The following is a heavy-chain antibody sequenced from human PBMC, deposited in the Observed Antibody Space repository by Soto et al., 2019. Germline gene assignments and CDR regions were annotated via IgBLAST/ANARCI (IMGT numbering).Heavy chain of an antibody. J-gene: IGHJ4*02. D-gene: IGHD3-10*01. Sequence: EVQLVESGGGLVQPGGSLRLSCAASGFTFSDHYMDWVRQAPGKGLEWVGRIRNKANRYTTEYAASVKGRLTISRDDSKHSLYLQMNSLKTEDTAVYYCARVALTSGRGESPFDYWGQGTLVTVSS. V-gene: IGHV3-72*01. CDR3: ARVALTSGRGESPFDY. CDR1: GFTFSDHY. CDR2: IRNKANRYTT.